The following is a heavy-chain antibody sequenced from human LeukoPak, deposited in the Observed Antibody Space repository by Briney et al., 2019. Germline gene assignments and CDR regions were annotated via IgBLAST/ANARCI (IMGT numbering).Heavy chain of an antibody. D-gene: IGHD2-21*02. CDR1: GGTFSSYA. J-gene: IGHJ5*02. Sequence: ASVKVSCKASGGTFSSYAISWVRQAPGQGLEWMGRIIPILGIANYAQKFQGRVTITADKSTSTAYMELSSLRSEDTAVYYCARDLDCGGDCYSQNDWFDPWGQGTLVTVSS. CDR3: ARDLDCGGDCYSQNDWFDP. V-gene: IGHV1-69*04. CDR2: IIPILGIA.